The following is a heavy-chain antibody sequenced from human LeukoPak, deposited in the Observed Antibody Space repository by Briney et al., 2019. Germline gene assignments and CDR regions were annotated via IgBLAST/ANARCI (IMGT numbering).Heavy chain of an antibody. Sequence: GGSLRLSCAASGFTFSSYEMNWVRQAPGKGLEWVSCISSSGSTIYYADSVKGRFTISRDNAKNSLYLQMNSLRAEDTAVYYCARDLGQYYDTSDNWFDPWGQGTLVTVSS. J-gene: IGHJ5*02. CDR2: ISSSGSTI. V-gene: IGHV3-48*03. CDR3: ARDLGQYYDTSDNWFDP. D-gene: IGHD3-22*01. CDR1: GFTFSSYE.